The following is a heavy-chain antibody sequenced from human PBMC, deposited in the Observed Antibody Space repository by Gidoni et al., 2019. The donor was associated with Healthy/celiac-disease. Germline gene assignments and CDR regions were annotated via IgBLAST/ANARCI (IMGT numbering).Heavy chain of an antibody. J-gene: IGHJ5*02. Sequence: VPLVQFGAEVNKPGSSVPVSFQASGCTFSSYTISLVRQAPGQGLEWMGRIIPTLGIANYAQKFQGRVTITADKSTSTAYMELSSLRSEDTAVYYCARHGGNYNWFDPWGQGTLVTVSS. CDR2: IIPTLGIA. CDR1: GCTFSSYT. V-gene: IGHV1-69*02. CDR3: ARHGGNYNWFDP. D-gene: IGHD2-21*02.